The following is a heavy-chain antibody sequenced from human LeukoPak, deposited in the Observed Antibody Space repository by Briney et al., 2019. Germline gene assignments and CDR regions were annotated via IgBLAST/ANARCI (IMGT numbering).Heavy chain of an antibody. V-gene: IGHV3-7*01. Sequence: GGSLRLSCAASGFTFSTYWMSWVRQAPGKGLEWVANIKQDGSEIYYVDSVKGRFTISRDNSRNSLYLQMNSLRAEDTSAYYCARDKIVGPTALDYWGRGTLVTVSS. CDR1: GFTFSTYW. J-gene: IGHJ4*02. D-gene: IGHD2-21*01. CDR2: IKQDGSEI. CDR3: ARDKIVGPTALDY.